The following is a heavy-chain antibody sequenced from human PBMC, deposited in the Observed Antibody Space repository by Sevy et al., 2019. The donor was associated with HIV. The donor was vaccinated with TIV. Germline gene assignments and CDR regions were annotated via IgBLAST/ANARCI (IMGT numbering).Heavy chain of an antibody. J-gene: IGHJ4*02. D-gene: IGHD3-10*01. CDR1: GFIFKNYW. Sequence: GGSLRLSCATSGFIFKNYWMHWVRQVPGKGLVWVSRINSDGSSATYADSVKGRFTISRDNAKNTLYLQMNGLGAEDTAMYYCARSPNVHRGWGQGTLVTVSS. CDR2: INSDGSSA. V-gene: IGHV3-74*01. CDR3: ARSPNVHRG.